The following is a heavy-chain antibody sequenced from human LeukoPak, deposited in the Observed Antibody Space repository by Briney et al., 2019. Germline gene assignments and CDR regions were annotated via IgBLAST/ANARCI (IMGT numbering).Heavy chain of an antibody. V-gene: IGHV1-69*05. CDR2: IIPIFGTA. CDR3: ARDPPPYYYDSSGYSDY. D-gene: IGHD3-22*01. Sequence: ASVKVSCKASGGTFSSYAISWVRQAPGQGLEWMGGIIPIFGTANYAQKFQGRVTMTTDTSTSTAYMELRSLRSDDTAVYYCARDPPPYYYDSSGYSDYWGQGTLVTVSS. CDR1: GGTFSSYA. J-gene: IGHJ4*02.